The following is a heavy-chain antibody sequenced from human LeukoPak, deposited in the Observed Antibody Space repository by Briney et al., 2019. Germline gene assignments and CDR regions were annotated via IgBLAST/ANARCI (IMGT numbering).Heavy chain of an antibody. Sequence: SQTLSLTCAVSGGSISSGGYSWSWIRRPPGKGLEWIGYIYHSGSTYYNPSLKSRVTISVDRSKSQFSLKLSSVTAADTAVYYCARVSLGYGDYYFDYWGQGTLVTVSS. V-gene: IGHV4-30-2*01. CDR2: IYHSGST. CDR1: GGSISSGGYS. D-gene: IGHD4-17*01. J-gene: IGHJ4*02. CDR3: ARVSLGYGDYYFDY.